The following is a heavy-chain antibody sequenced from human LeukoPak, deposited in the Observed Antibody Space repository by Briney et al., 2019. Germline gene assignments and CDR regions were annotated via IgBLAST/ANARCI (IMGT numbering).Heavy chain of an antibody. J-gene: IGHJ4*02. CDR2: ISFSGSNL. CDR3: TRRGAHDY. Sequence: GWSVRLSCTASGFTFSDYAMNWVRQAPGKGLEWVSHISFSGSNLYLVDSVKGRFTISRNNGENSLYLQMNSLRDEDTAVYYCTRRGAHDYWGQGTLVTVSS. CDR1: GFTFSDYA. D-gene: IGHD1-26*01. V-gene: IGHV3-48*02.